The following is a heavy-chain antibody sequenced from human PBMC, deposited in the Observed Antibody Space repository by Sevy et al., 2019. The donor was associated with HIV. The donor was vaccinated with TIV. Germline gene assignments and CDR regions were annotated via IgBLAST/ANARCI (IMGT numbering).Heavy chain of an antibody. CDR2: FIPMFDTA. D-gene: IGHD3-22*01. V-gene: IGHV1-69*13. CDR1: GGTFSNYA. CDR3: ASSYYESSGYSPVCYYGMDV. Sequence: ASVKVSCKASGGTFSNYAISWVRQAPGQGLEWMGGFIPMFDTANSAQKFQGTVTLTADGSTSTAYMELSSLRSEDTAVYYCASSYYESSGYSPVCYYGMDVWGQGTTVTVSS. J-gene: IGHJ6*02.